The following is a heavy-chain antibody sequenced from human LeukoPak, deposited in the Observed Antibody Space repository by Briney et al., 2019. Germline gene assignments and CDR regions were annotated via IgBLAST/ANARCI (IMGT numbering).Heavy chain of an antibody. V-gene: IGHV3-30*02. CDR2: IRYDGSRT. J-gene: IGHJ6*03. D-gene: IGHD5-18*01. CDR3: AKGTWIQLWLDYYYMDV. CDR1: GYIFKNFG. Sequence: QPGGSLRLSCAASGYIFKNFGMYWVRQAPGKGLEWVAFIRYDGSRTYYTDSVKGRFTISRDNSNNTLYLQMNSLRPEDTAVYFCAKGTWIQLWLDYYYMDVWGKGTTVTVSS.